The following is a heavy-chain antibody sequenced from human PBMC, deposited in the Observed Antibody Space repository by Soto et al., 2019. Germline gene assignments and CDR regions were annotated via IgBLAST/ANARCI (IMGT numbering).Heavy chain of an antibody. CDR3: ARNKKVAAAVTNLFDY. V-gene: IGHV6-1*01. Sequence: SQTLSLTCAISGDSVSSNSAAWHWIRQSPSRGLEWLGRTYYRSKWYNDYAVSVKSRITINPDTSNNQFFLQLNSVTPEETAVYYCARNKKVAAAVTNLFDYWGQGTLVTVSS. CDR2: TYYRSKWYN. D-gene: IGHD6-13*01. J-gene: IGHJ4*02. CDR1: GDSVSSNSAA.